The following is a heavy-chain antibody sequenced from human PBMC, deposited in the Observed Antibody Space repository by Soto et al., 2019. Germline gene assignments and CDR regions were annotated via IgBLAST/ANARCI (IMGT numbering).Heavy chain of an antibody. CDR3: ARDRSPYYYDSSGLI. D-gene: IGHD3-22*01. Sequence: GGSLRLSCAASGFTFSSYAMSWVRRAPGKGLEWVSAISASGRSTYYADSVKGRFTISRDISKSTLYLQMNSLRAEDTAVYYCARDRSPYYYDSSGLIWGQGTLVTVSS. CDR2: ISASGRST. J-gene: IGHJ4*02. V-gene: IGHV3-23*01. CDR1: GFTFSSYA.